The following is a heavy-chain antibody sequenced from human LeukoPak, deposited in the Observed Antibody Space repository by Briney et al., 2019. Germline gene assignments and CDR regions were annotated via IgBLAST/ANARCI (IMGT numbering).Heavy chain of an antibody. J-gene: IGHJ3*02. CDR3: ARHGGTRIFPI. D-gene: IGHD2-15*01. Sequence: GGSLRLSCVASGFPFSTQSMNWVRQAPGKGLEWVSYIMSSGSVIKYADSVKGRFTISRDNAKNSLYLQMNILRHEDTAVYYCARHGGTRIFPIWGQGTVVTVSS. V-gene: IGHV3-48*02. CDR1: GFPFSTQS. CDR2: IMSSGSVI.